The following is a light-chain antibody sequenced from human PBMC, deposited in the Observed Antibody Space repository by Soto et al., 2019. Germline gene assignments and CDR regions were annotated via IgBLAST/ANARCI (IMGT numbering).Light chain of an antibody. J-gene: IGLJ1*01. CDR2: RNN. V-gene: IGLV1-47*01. CDR3: AAWDGSLSGNV. CDR1: SSNIGSNY. Sequence: QSVLTQPPSASGTPGQRGTISCSGSSSNIGSNYVYWYQQLPGTAPKLLIYRNNQRPSRVPDGFSGYKSGTSASLAISGLRSEDEAGYYCAAWDGSLSGNVFGTGTQVTVL.